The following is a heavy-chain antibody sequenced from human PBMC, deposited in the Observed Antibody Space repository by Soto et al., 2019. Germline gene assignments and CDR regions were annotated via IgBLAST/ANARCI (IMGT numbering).Heavy chain of an antibody. CDR1: GGTFSSYA. D-gene: IGHD2-15*01. J-gene: IGHJ6*02. V-gene: IGHV1-69*13. CDR3: ARGRVVVVAATRYYAMDV. Sequence: SVKVSCKASGGTFSSYAISWVRQAPGQGLEWMGGIIPIFGTANYAQKFQGRVTITADESTSTAYMELSSLRSEDTAVYYCARGRVVVVAATRYYAMDVWGQGTTVTVSS. CDR2: IIPIFGTA.